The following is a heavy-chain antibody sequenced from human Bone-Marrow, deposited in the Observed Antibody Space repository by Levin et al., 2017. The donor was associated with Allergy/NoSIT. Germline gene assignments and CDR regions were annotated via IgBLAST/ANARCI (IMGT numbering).Heavy chain of an antibody. D-gene: IGHD3-22*01. Sequence: ASVKVSCKASGYTFTSYDINWVRQATGQGLEWMGWMNPNSGNTGYAQKFQGRVTMTRNTSISTAYMELSSLRSEDTAVYYCARGYYDSSGYYLLIFDYWGQGTLVTVSS. V-gene: IGHV1-8*01. J-gene: IGHJ4*02. CDR1: GYTFTSYD. CDR3: ARGYYDSSGYYLLIFDY. CDR2: MNPNSGNT.